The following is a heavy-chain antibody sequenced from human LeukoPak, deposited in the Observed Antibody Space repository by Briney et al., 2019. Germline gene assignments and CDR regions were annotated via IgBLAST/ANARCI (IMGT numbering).Heavy chain of an antibody. CDR2: IYYSGST. CDR3: ARHRSGTVVYGMDV. D-gene: IGHD3-10*01. J-gene: IGHJ6*02. CDR1: GGSISSSSYY. V-gene: IGHV4-39*01. Sequence: SETLSLTRTVSGGSISSSSYYWGWIRQPPGKGLEWIGSIYYSGSTYYNPSLKSRVTISVDTSKNQFSLKLSSVTAADTAVYYCARHRSGTVVYGMDVWGQGTTVTVSS.